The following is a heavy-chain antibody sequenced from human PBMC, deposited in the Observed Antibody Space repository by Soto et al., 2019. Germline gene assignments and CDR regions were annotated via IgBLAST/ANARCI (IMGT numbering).Heavy chain of an antibody. CDR1: GFSLSTTGVG. D-gene: IGHD6-13*01. J-gene: IGHJ4*02. V-gene: IGHV2-5*01. CDR2: IYWHDDK. Sequence: SGPTLVNPTHTLTLTCTFSGFSLSTTGVGVSWIRQPPGKALEWLALIYWHDDKRYSPSLKSRLTITKDTSKNQVVLTMTNMDPVDTATYYCGHRGGAAVGLYYFDYWGQGALLTVSS. CDR3: GHRGGAAVGLYYFDY.